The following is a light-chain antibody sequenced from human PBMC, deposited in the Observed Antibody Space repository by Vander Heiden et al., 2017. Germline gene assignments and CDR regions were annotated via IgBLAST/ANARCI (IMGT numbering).Light chain of an antibody. Sequence: DIQLTQSPSFLSASLGDRVTITCRASQAISSHLAWYQIKPGTAPKLLIYGASTVQIGVPSRFSGSGSGTDFSLTITSLQAEDFATYFCQQANNYPWTFGQGTKVDI. CDR3: QQANNYPWT. V-gene: IGKV1-9*01. CDR2: GAS. J-gene: IGKJ1*01. CDR1: QAISSH.